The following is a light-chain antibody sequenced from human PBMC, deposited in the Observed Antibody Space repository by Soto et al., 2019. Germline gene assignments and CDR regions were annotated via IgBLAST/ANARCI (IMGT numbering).Light chain of an antibody. V-gene: IGLV1-44*01. CDR1: SSNIGSNT. CDR2: TNN. CDR3: AAWDDSLKGVV. Sequence: QSVLTQPPSASGTPGQRVTISCSGSSSNIGSNTVNWYQQLPGTAPKLLMYTNNQRPSGVPDRFSGSKSGTSASLAISGLQSEDEADYYCAAWDDSLKGVVFGGGTKLT. J-gene: IGLJ2*01.